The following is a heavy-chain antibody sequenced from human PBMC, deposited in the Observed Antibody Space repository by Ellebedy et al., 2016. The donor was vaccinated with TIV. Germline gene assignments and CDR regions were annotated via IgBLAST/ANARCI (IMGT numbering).Heavy chain of an antibody. CDR2: ISYDGSAE. Sequence: GGSLRLXCAVSGFTFSNYGMHWVRQAPGKGLEWVAVISYDGSAEYFADSVKGRFTISRDNSKNTLHLQMSSLRAEDTAVYYCAKDGLGWAAAGKFDYWGQGTLVTVSS. V-gene: IGHV3-30*18. D-gene: IGHD6-13*01. J-gene: IGHJ4*02. CDR3: AKDGLGWAAAGKFDY. CDR1: GFTFSNYG.